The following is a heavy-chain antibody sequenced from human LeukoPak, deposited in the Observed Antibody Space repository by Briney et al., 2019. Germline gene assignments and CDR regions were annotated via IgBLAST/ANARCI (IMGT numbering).Heavy chain of an antibody. V-gene: IGHV3-7*01. Sequence: PGGSLRLSCAASGFTFSSYWMSWVRQAPGKGLEWVANIKQDGSVKYYVDSVKGRFTISRDNAKNSLYLQMNSLRAEDTAVYYCARDLDYYGSGSYRHWGQGTLVTVSS. CDR2: IKQDGSVK. CDR3: ARDLDYYGSGSYRH. CDR1: GFTFSSYW. J-gene: IGHJ4*02. D-gene: IGHD3-10*01.